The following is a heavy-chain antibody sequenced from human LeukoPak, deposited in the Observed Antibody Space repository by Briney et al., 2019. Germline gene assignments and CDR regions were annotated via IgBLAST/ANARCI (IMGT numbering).Heavy chain of an antibody. CDR3: ARGRIVAGVRY. J-gene: IGHJ4*02. D-gene: IGHD3-22*01. Sequence: LSGGSLRLSCAASGFTFSSYTMNWVRQPPGKGLEWVSNIGTSSTTIYYADSVKGRFTISRDNAKNSLYLQMNSLRADDTAVYYCARGRIVAGVRYWGQGTLVTVSS. V-gene: IGHV3-48*04. CDR1: GFTFSSYT. CDR2: IGTSSTTI.